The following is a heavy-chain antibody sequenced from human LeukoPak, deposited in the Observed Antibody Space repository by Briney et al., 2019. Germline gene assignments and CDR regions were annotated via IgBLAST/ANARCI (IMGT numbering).Heavy chain of an antibody. CDR1: GFTFSNYW. J-gene: IGHJ4*02. Sequence: GSLRLSCATSGFTFSNYWMSWVRQAPGKGLEWIGYIYYSGSTNYNPSLKSRVTISVDTSKNQFSLKLSSVTAADTAVFYCARVSGGIAAAGGPYFDYWGQGTLVTVSS. V-gene: IGHV4-59*01. CDR2: IYYSGST. CDR3: ARVSGGIAAAGGPYFDY. D-gene: IGHD6-13*01.